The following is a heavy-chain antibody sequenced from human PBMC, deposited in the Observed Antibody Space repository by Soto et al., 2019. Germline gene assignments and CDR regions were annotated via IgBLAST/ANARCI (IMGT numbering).Heavy chain of an antibody. J-gene: IGHJ4*02. CDR2: LYYGRSA. Sequence: QVQLQESGPGLVKPSETLSLTCAVSGYSISSYYCMWVRQPPGKGLESIGYLYYGRSANYNPSLKRRFTLAVDTATKQCSLTLSSMTAADTAVYYFALRSMAVVPEYWGQGTLVTVSS. CDR3: ALRSMAVVPEY. V-gene: IGHV4-59*01. D-gene: IGHD3-22*01. CDR1: GYSISSYY.